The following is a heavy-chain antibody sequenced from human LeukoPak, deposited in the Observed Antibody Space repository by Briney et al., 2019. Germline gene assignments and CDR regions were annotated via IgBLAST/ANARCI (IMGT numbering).Heavy chain of an antibody. D-gene: IGHD1-26*01. V-gene: IGHV1-69*13. Sequence: SVKVSCKSSEGTFSSYAISWVRQAPGQGLEWMGGIIPIFGTANYAQKFQGRVTITADESTSTAYTELSSLRSEDTAVYYCSPGIVGASRENWFDPWGQGTLVTVSS. CDR1: EGTFSSYA. J-gene: IGHJ5*02. CDR3: SPGIVGASRENWFDP. CDR2: IIPIFGTA.